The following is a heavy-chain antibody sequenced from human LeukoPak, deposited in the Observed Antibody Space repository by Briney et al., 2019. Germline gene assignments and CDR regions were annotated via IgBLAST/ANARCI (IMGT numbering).Heavy chain of an antibody. CDR2: IYSGGNT. Sequence: GGSLRLSCTVSGFTVSSNSMSWVRQAPGKGLEWVSFIYSGGNTHYSDSVKGRFTISRDNSKNTLYLQMNSLRAEDTAVYYCARAGGLLADYFDYWGQGTLVTVSS. CDR3: ARAGGLLADYFDY. D-gene: IGHD3-22*01. CDR1: GFTVSSNS. J-gene: IGHJ4*02. V-gene: IGHV3-53*01.